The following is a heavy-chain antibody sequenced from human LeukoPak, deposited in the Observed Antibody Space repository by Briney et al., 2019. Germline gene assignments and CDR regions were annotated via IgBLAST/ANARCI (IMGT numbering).Heavy chain of an antibody. CDR2: ISSSSSTI. CDR3: ARDLLERVYYYDSSGYYNRDY. J-gene: IGHJ4*02. V-gene: IGHV3-48*01. Sequence: PGGSLRLSCAASGFTFGSYSMNWVRQAPGKGLEWVSYISSSSSTIYYADPVKGRFTISRDNAKNSLYLQMNSLRAEDTAVYYCARDLLERVYYYDSSGYYNRDYWGQGTLVTVSS. CDR1: GFTFGSYS. D-gene: IGHD3-22*01.